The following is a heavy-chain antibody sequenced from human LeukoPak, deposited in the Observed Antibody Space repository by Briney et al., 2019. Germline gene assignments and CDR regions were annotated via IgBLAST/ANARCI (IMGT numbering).Heavy chain of an antibody. D-gene: IGHD2-2*01. J-gene: IGHJ5*02. CDR1: GFTFSSYW. V-gene: IGHV3-7*03. Sequence: GGSLRLSCAASGFTFSSYWMSWVRQAPGKGLEWVANIKQDGSEKYYVDSVKGRFTISRDNAKNSLYLQMNSLRAEDTAVYYCAKDHLDCSSTSCYFGPKNWFDPWGQGTLVTVSS. CDR3: AKDHLDCSSTSCYFGPKNWFDP. CDR2: IKQDGSEK.